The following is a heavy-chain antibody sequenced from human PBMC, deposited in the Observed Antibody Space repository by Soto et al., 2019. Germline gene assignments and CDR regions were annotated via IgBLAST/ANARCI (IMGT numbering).Heavy chain of an antibody. Sequence: SETLSLTCTVSGGSISSSSYYWGWIRQPPGKGLEWIGSIYYSGSTYYNPSLESRVTISVDTSKNQFSLKLSSVTAADTAVYYCARRRIDYGDYDAFDIWGQGTMVTVSS. V-gene: IGHV4-39*01. D-gene: IGHD4-17*01. CDR1: GGSISSSSYY. CDR2: IYYSGST. CDR3: ARRRIDYGDYDAFDI. J-gene: IGHJ3*02.